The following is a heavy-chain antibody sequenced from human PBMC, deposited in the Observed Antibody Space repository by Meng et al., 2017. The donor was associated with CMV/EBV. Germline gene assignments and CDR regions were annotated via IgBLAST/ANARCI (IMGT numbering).Heavy chain of an antibody. CDR1: GFTFSSYS. CDR3: ARDKVTGLWELLSYYYGMDV. CDR2: ISRSSSYI. Sequence: GESLKISCAASGFTFSSYSMNWVRQAPGKVLEWVSSISRSSSYIYYADSVKGRFTISRDNAKNSLYLQMNSLRAEDTAVYYCARDKVTGLWELLSYYYGMDVWGQGTTVTVSS. V-gene: IGHV3-21*01. J-gene: IGHJ6*02. D-gene: IGHD1-26*01.